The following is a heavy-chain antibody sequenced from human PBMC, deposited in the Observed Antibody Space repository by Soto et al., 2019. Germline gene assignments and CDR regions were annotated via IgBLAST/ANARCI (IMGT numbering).Heavy chain of an antibody. CDR1: GGTFSSYA. J-gene: IGHJ6*02. CDR3: ASGSYYDSSAGDYYYGMDV. D-gene: IGHD3-22*01. V-gene: IGHV1-69*13. CDR2: IIPIFGTA. Sequence: ASVKVSCKASGGTFSSYAISWVRQAPGQGLEWMGGIIPIFGTANYAQKFQGRVTITADESTSTAYMELSSLRSEDTAVYYCASGSYYDSSAGDYYYGMDVWGQGTTVTVSS.